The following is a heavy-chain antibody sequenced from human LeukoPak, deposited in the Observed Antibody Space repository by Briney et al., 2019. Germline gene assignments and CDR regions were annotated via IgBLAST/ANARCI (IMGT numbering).Heavy chain of an antibody. CDR3: ARDFCSGGSCYSRFDY. Sequence: ASVKVSCKASGYTFIDHYVHWVRQAPGQGLEWMGWINPNSGGTNSAQKFQGRVTMTRDTSISTACMELSRLRSDDTTVYYCARDFCSGGSCYSRFDYWGQGTLVTVSS. CDR2: INPNSGGT. V-gene: IGHV1-2*02. D-gene: IGHD2-15*01. CDR1: GYTFIDHY. J-gene: IGHJ4*02.